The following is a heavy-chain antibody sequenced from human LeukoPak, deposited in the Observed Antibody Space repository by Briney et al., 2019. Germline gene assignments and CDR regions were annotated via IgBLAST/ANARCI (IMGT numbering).Heavy chain of an antibody. D-gene: IGHD3-22*01. V-gene: IGHV3-33*01. CDR3: ARDAKYYDSSGYSDY. J-gene: IGHJ4*02. CDR1: GFTFSSYG. Sequence: AGGSLRLSCAASGFTFSSYGMHWVRQAPGKGLEWVAVIWYDGSNKYYADSVKGRFTISRDNSKNTLYLQMNSLRAEDTAVYYCARDAKYYDSSGYSDYWGQGTLVTVS. CDR2: IWYDGSNK.